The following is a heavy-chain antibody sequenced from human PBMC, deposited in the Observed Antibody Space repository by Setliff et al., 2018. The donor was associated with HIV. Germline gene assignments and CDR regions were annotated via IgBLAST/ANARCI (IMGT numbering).Heavy chain of an antibody. CDR2: IQYDGSNK. J-gene: IGHJ3*01. V-gene: IGHV3-30*02. CDR3: AKWFGEFFRAFDR. D-gene: IGHD3-10*01. CDR1: GFTFSSFG. Sequence: GGSLRLSCAASGFTFSSFGMHWVRQAPGKGLEWVSFIQYDGSNKYYAESVKGRFTISRDNSKGTLYLQMNSLRAEDTAVYYCAKWFGEFFRAFDRWGQGTMVTVSS.